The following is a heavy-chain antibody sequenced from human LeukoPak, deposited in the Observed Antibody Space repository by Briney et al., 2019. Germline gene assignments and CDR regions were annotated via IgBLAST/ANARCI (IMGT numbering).Heavy chain of an antibody. CDR1: GGTFSSYA. V-gene: IGHV1-69*01. CDR3: ARDYVIQKWVPLGL. CDR2: IIPIFGTA. J-gene: IGHJ4*02. Sequence: SVKVSCKASGGTFSSYAISRVRQAPGQGLEWMGGIIPIFGTANYAQKFQGRVTITADESTSTAYMELSSLRSEDTAVYYCARDYVIQKWVPLGLWGQGTLVTVSS. D-gene: IGHD1-26*01.